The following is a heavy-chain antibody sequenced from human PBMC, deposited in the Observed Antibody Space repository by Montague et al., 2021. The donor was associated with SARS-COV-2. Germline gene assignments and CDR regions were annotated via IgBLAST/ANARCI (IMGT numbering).Heavy chain of an antibody. J-gene: IGHJ2*01. CDR1: GFTFSSYD. D-gene: IGHD6-13*01. CDR2: IGTAGDT. Sequence: SLRLSCAASGFTFSSYDMHWVRQATGKGLEWVSAIGTAGDTYYPGSVKGRFTISRENAMNSLYLQMNSLRAGDTAVYYCARAGYSSSWPLRLYWYFDLWGRGTLVTVSS. CDR3: ARAGYSSSWPLRLYWYFDL. V-gene: IGHV3-13*04.